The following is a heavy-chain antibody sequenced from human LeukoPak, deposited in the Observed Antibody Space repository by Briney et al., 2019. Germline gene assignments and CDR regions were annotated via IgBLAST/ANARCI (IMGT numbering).Heavy chain of an antibody. CDR1: GFTFSSYW. J-gene: IGHJ4*02. V-gene: IGHV3-74*01. Sequence: GGSLRLSCAASGFTFSSYWMHWVRQAPGKGLVWVSRINSDGSSTSYADSVKGRFTISRDNSKNTLHLQMNSLRAEDTAVYYCARRAGAYSHPYDYWGQGTLVTVSS. CDR2: INSDGSST. CDR3: ARRAGAYSHPYDY. D-gene: IGHD4/OR15-4a*01.